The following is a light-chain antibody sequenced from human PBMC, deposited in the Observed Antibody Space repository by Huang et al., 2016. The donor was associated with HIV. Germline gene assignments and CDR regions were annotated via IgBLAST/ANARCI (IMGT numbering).Light chain of an antibody. CDR3: QQYQSVPWT. V-gene: IGKV1-NL1*01. CDR1: QGISKS. J-gene: IGKJ1*01. CDR2: ATS. Sequence: DIQMTQSPSSLSASVGDRVTIICRASQGISKSLAGYQQKPGKAPKLLLYATSKLESGVPSRVSGSGSGTHYTLTISTLQPEELATYYCQQYQSVPWTFGQGTKVAI.